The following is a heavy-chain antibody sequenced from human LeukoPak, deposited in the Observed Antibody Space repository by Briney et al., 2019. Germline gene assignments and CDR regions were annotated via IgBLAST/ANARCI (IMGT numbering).Heavy chain of an antibody. CDR3: ASGQRGDFWSGYSPYYFDY. Sequence: ASVKVSCKASGGTFSSYAISWVRQAPGQGLERMGGIIPIFGTANYAQKFQGRVTITADESTSTAYMELSSLRSEDTAVYYCASGQRGDFWSGYSPYYFDYWGQGTLVTVSS. V-gene: IGHV1-69*13. CDR2: IIPIFGTA. CDR1: GGTFSSYA. J-gene: IGHJ4*02. D-gene: IGHD3-3*01.